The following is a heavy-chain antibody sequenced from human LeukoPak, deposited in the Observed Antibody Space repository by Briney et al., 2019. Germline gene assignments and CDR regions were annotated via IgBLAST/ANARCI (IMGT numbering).Heavy chain of an antibody. D-gene: IGHD5-18*01. CDR3: ARDGVLLFGYSYGSRMDY. J-gene: IGHJ4*02. CDR2: ILYDGSNK. CDR1: GFTFSSYG. Sequence: GGSLRLSCAASGFTFSSYGMHWVRQAPGKGLEWVAVILYDGSNKYYGDSVKGRFTISRDNSKNTLYLQMNSLRAEDTAVYYCARDGVLLFGYSYGSRMDYWGQGTLVTVSS. V-gene: IGHV3-33*01.